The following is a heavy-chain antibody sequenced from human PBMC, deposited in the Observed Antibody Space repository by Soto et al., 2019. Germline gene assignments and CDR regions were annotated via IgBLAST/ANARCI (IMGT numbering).Heavy chain of an antibody. CDR2: MYNSGST. CDR1: GDSISSGGYR. Sequence: QVQLQESGPGLVKPSQTLSLTCTVSGDSISSGGYRWSWIRQHPGEGLEWIGFMYNSGSTSYNPSLKSRATMSGDTSTKQFSMNLSSVTAADAAVDDSAGDGYTTEVDFWGQGTLVTVSS. CDR3: AGDGYTTEVDF. D-gene: IGHD4-17*01. V-gene: IGHV4-31*03. J-gene: IGHJ4*02.